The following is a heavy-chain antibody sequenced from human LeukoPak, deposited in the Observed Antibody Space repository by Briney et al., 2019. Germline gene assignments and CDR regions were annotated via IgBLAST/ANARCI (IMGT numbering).Heavy chain of an antibody. J-gene: IGHJ5*02. CDR3: ANKPAGFDP. V-gene: IGHV3-66*01. CDR1: GFTVSANY. CDR2: IYYSGNT. Sequence: GGSLRLSCAASGFTVSANYISWVRQAPGKGPEWVSVIYYSGNTYYADSVKGSFTISADNSKNTLYLQMNSLRAEDTAVYYCANKPAGFDPWGQGTLVTVSS. D-gene: IGHD1-14*01.